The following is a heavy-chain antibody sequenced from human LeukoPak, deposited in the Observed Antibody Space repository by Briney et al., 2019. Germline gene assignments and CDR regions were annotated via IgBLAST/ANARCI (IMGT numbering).Heavy chain of an antibody. CDR3: ARGAGGYYDSSGYYSYFDY. J-gene: IGHJ4*02. CDR1: GGSFSGYY. CDR2: IYYSGST. V-gene: IGHV4-34*09. Sequence: PSETLSLTCAVYGGSFSGYYWSWIRQPPGKGLEWIGYIYYSGSTYYNPSLKSRVTISVDTSKNQFSLKLSSVTAADTAVYYCARGAGGYYDSSGYYSYFDYWGQGTLVTVSS. D-gene: IGHD3-22*01.